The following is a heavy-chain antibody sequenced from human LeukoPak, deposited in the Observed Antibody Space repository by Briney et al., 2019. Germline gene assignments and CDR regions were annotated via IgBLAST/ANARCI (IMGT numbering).Heavy chain of an antibody. J-gene: IGHJ4*02. CDR1: GFTFDDYG. CDR3: ARGFWYYDILTGYYTRTSFYYFDY. CDR2: INWNGGST. V-gene: IGHV3-20*04. D-gene: IGHD3-9*01. Sequence: PGGSLRLSCAASGFTFDDYGMSWVRQAPGKGLQGVSGINWNGGSTGYADSVKGRFTISRDNAKNSLYLQMNSLRAEDTALYYCARGFWYYDILTGYYTRTSFYYFDYWGQGTLVTVSS.